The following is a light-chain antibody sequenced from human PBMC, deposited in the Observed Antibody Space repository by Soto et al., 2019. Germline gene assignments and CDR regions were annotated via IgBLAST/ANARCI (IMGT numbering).Light chain of an antibody. CDR1: QSVSSN. CDR2: XXS. V-gene: IGKV3-15*01. Sequence: TQSPGTLSLSPGERATLSCRASQSVSSNLXXXQXKPXXXXXXXXXXXSTRATGIPARFSGSGSGTEFTLTISSLQSEDFAVYYCQQYNNRKTFGQGTKGDIK. J-gene: IGKJ1*01. CDR3: QQYNNRKT.